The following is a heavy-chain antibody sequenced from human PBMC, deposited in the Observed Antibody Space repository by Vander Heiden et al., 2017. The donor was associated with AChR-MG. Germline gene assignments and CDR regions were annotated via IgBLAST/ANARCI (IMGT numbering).Heavy chain of an antibody. CDR3: ARVGYDFWSGYLSGLPYYYMDV. CDR2: IYHSGST. Sequence: QLQLQESGSGLVKPSQTLSLTCAVSGGSISSGGYSWSWIRPPPGKGLEWIGYIYHSGSTYYNPSLKSRVTISVDRSKNQFSLKLSSVTAADTAVYYCARVGYDFWSGYLSGLPYYYMDVWGKGTTVTVSS. J-gene: IGHJ6*03. CDR1: GGSISSGGYS. V-gene: IGHV4-30-2*01. D-gene: IGHD3-3*01.